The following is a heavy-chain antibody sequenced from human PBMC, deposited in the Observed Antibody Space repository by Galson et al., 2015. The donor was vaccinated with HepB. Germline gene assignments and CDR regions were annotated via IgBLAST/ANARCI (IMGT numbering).Heavy chain of an antibody. J-gene: IGHJ4*02. CDR1: GVSVRNIW. CDR3: VSGGHYFDP. CDR2: IKSEGDGGTT. V-gene: IGHV3-15*01. Sequence: SLRLSCAASGVSVRNIWMSWVRQAPGKGPEWVGRIKSEGDGGTTDYAAPVKHRFTISRDESKNTLYLHMSSLKTEDTAVYYCVSGGHYFDPWGQGTLVPVSS.